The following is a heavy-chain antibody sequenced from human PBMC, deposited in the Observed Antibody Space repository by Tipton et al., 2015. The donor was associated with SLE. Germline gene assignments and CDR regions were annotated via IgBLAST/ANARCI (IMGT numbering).Heavy chain of an antibody. V-gene: IGHV4-59*08. CDR1: GDSMTHYY. Sequence: TLSLTCTVSGDSMTHYYWTWIRQTPDKGLEWIGYMHYSGSFDYNPSLKSRVTISVDTSKNQFSLKLSSVTAADTAMYYCAGGMVTWRGAIIGVDVWGQGTTVNVSS. J-gene: IGHJ6*02. D-gene: IGHD2-21*02. CDR2: MHYSGSF. CDR3: AGGMVTWRGAIIGVDV.